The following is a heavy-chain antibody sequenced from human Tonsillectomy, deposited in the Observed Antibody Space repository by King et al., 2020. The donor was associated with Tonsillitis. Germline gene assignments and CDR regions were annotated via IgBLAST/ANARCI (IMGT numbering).Heavy chain of an antibody. V-gene: IGHV3-30-3*01. J-gene: IGHJ4*02. D-gene: IGHD2-21*02. CDR2: ISGDLSNA. CDR3: ARESDSKDY. CDR1: GFSFSRHW. Sequence: VQLVESGGGVVQPGRSLRLSCVVSGFSFSRHWMHWVRQAPGKGLEWVAVISGDLSNAYYADSVKGRFTIFIDNSKKTLYLEMNNLRAEDTAVYYCARESDSKDYWGQGTLVTVSS.